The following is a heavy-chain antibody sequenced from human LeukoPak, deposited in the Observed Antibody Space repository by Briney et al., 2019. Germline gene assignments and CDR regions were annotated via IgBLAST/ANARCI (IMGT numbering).Heavy chain of an antibody. CDR3: AKELYYDFWSGYLPGDY. D-gene: IGHD3-3*01. CDR2: IRYDGSNK. Sequence: GGSLRLSCAASGFTFSSYGMHWVRQAPGKGLEWVAFIRYDGSNKYYADSVKGRFTISRDNSKNTLYLQMNSLRAEDTAVYYCAKELYYDFWSGYLPGDYWGQGTLVTVSS. CDR1: GFTFSSYG. V-gene: IGHV3-30*02. J-gene: IGHJ4*02.